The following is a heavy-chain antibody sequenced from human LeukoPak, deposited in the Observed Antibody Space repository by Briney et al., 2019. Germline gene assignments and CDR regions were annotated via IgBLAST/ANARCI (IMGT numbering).Heavy chain of an antibody. CDR3: ARVPLRYFDWLSGIKYYYYGMDV. Sequence: ASVKVSCKASGYTFTGYYMHWVRQAPGQGLEWMGWINPNSGGTNYAQKFQGRVTMTRDTSISTAYMELSRLRSDDTAVYYCARVPLRYFDWLSGIKYYYYGMDVWGQGTTVTVSS. J-gene: IGHJ6*02. CDR2: INPNSGGT. V-gene: IGHV1-2*02. CDR1: GYTFTGYY. D-gene: IGHD3-9*01.